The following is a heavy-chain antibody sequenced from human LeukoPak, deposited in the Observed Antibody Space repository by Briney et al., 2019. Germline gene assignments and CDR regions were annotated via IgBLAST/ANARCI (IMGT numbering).Heavy chain of an antibody. D-gene: IGHD6-19*01. V-gene: IGHV1-18*01. CDR1: GYTFTSYG. CDR3: ARDGTAVAADNWFDP. J-gene: IGHJ5*02. CDR2: ISAYNGNT. Sequence: ASVKVSCKASGYTFTSYGIGWVRQAPGQGLEWMGWISAYNGNTNYAQKLQGRVTMTTDTSTSTAYMELRSLRSDDTAVYYCARDGTAVAADNWFDPWGQGTLVTVSS.